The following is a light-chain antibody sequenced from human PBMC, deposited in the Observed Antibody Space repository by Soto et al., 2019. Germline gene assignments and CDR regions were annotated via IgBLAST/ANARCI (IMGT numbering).Light chain of an antibody. CDR2: SNN. V-gene: IGLV1-44*01. CDR3: ATWDDRLNGGV. Sequence: QSMLTQPPSASATPGQRVTISCSGSSSNIGSNSVNWYHQLPGTAPKLLIYSNNQRPSGVPDRFSGSKSGTSASLAISGLQSDDEADYYCATWDDRLNGGVFGGGTKLTVL. J-gene: IGLJ3*02. CDR1: SSNIGSNS.